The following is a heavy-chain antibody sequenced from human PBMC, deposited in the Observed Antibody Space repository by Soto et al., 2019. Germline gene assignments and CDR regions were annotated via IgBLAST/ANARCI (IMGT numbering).Heavy chain of an antibody. CDR3: AKGPTIFGVVISYSFYYGLDI. V-gene: IGHV3-23*01. CDR2: LYGSGGGI. Sequence: VQLLESGGGLVQPGGSLRLSCAASGFSFSDYAMIWVRQAPGKGLEWVSGLYGSGGGIHYADSVKGRFTISRDNSKNTLYLQMNSLRAEDTAVYYCAKGPTIFGVVISYSFYYGLDIWGQGTTVTVSS. CDR1: GFSFSDYA. J-gene: IGHJ6*02. D-gene: IGHD3-3*01.